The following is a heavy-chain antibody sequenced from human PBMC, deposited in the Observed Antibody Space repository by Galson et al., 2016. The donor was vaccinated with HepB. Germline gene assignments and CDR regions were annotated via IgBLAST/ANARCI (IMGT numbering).Heavy chain of an antibody. Sequence: SETLSLTCAVSGVSISVNKWWSWVRQSPGKGLEWIGEIHHSGSTNYNPSLKSRITISVDKSKNQFSLKVNSVTAADTAMYYCAAKTPSSDWGPGFDPWGQGTLGTVSS. V-gene: IGHV4-4*02. D-gene: IGHD3-9*01. CDR1: GVSISVNKW. J-gene: IGHJ5*02. CDR3: AAKTPSSDWGPGFDP. CDR2: IHHSGST.